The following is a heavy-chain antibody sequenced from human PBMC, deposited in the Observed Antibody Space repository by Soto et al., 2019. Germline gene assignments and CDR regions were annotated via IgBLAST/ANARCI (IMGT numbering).Heavy chain of an antibody. CDR3: AKVIVLGASTIEF. CDR2: ISGSGGTT. D-gene: IGHD6-6*01. J-gene: IGHJ4*02. V-gene: IGHV3-23*01. CDR1: GFTFNHYG. Sequence: EQLLESGGGLVQPGGSLTLSCAASGFTFNHYGIAWVRQAPGKGLEWVSVISGSGGTTYYADSVKGRFTISRDNSKRTVYLQMNSLRVEDTALYSCAKVIVLGASTIEFWGPGTLVTVSS.